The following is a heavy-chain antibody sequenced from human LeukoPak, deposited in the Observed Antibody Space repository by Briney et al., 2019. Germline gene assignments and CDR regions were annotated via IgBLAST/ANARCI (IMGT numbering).Heavy chain of an antibody. V-gene: IGHV4-34*01. J-gene: IGHJ5*02. D-gene: IGHD2-15*01. CDR1: GGSFSGYY. CDR3: ARRVVVVAATYNWFDP. Sequence: PSETPSLTCAVYGGSFSGYYWSWIRQPPGKGLEWIGEINHSGSTNYNPSLKSRVTISVDTSKNQFSLKLSSVTAADTAVYYCARRVVVVAATYNWFDPWGQGTLVTVSS. CDR2: INHSGST.